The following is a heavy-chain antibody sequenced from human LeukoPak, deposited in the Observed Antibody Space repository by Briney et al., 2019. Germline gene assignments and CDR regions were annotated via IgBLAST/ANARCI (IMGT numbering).Heavy chain of an antibody. CDR2: ISSSNSYI. CDR1: GFTFSIYS. Sequence: GGSLRLSCAASGFTFSIYSMNWVRQAPGKGLEWVSSISSSNSYIYYADSVKGRFTISRDNAKNSLYLQMNSLRAEDTAVYYCAELGITMIGGVWGKGTTVTISS. V-gene: IGHV3-21*01. J-gene: IGHJ6*04. D-gene: IGHD3-10*02. CDR3: AELGITMIGGV.